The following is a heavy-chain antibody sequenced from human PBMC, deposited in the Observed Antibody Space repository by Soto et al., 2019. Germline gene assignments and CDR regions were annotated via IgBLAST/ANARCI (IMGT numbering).Heavy chain of an antibody. D-gene: IGHD2-8*01. CDR3: ARETVYCTNGVCRGWFDP. J-gene: IGHJ5*02. CDR2: IWYDGSNK. Sequence: QVQLVESGGGVVQPGRSLRLSCAASGFTFSSYGMHWVRQAPGKGLEWVAVIWYDGSNKYYADSVKGRFTISRDNSKNTLYLQMHCLRAEDTAVYYCARETVYCTNGVCRGWFDPWGQGTLVTVSS. CDR1: GFTFSSYG. V-gene: IGHV3-33*01.